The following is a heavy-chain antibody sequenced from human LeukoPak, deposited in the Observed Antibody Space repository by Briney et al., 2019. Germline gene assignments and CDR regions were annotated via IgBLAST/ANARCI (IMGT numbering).Heavy chain of an antibody. CDR2: IHYSGST. CDR1: GGSIRSYY. D-gene: IGHD4-17*01. V-gene: IGHV4-59*01. CDR3: ARVATVTFDY. J-gene: IGHJ4*02. Sequence: SETLSLTCTVSGGSIRSYYWSWIRQPPGKGLEWIGYIHYSGSTNYNPSLESRVTMLVDTSKNQFSLKLSSVTAADTAVYYCARVATVTFDYWGQGTLVTVSS.